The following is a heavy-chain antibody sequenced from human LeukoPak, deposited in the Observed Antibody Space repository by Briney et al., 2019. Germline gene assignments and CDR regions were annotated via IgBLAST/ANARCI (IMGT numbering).Heavy chain of an antibody. CDR2: IYYSGST. D-gene: IGHD1-26*01. V-gene: IGHV4-61*01. Sequence: SETLSLTCTVSGYSISSGYYWGWIRQPPGKGLEWIGYIYYSGSTNYNPSLKSRVTISVDTSKNQFSLKLSSVTAADTAVYYCARGSYSDAFDIWGQGTMVTVSS. CDR1: GYSISSGYY. J-gene: IGHJ3*02. CDR3: ARGSYSDAFDI.